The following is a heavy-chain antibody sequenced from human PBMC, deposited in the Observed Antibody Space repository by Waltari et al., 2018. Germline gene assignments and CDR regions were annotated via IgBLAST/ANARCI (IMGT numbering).Heavy chain of an antibody. D-gene: IGHD6-13*01. J-gene: IGHJ4*02. CDR1: GFTFSSYG. CDR3: AKGYSSSTTLFDY. Sequence: QVQLVESGGGVVQPGRSLRLSCAASGFTFSSYGMHWVRQAPGKGVEWVAVIWYDGSNKYYADSVKGRFTISRDNSKNTLYLQMNSLRAEDTAVYYCAKGYSSSTTLFDYWGQGTLVTVSS. V-gene: IGHV3-33*06. CDR2: IWYDGSNK.